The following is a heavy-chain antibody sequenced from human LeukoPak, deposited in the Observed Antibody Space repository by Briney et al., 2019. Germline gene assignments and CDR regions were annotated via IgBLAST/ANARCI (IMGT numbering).Heavy chain of an antibody. V-gene: IGHV3-64D*06. CDR2: ISSNGDNT. CDR3: VRGTGY. CDR1: GFTFSTYV. J-gene: IGHJ4*02. Sequence: GGSLRLSCSVSGFTFSTYVMHWVRQAPGKGLEYVSAISSNGDNTNYADSVKGRFTISRDNSKNTLYLQMSSLRADDTAVYYCVRGTGYWGQGTLVTVSS.